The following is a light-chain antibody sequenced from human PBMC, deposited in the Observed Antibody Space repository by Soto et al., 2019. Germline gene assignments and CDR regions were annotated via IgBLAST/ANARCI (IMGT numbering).Light chain of an antibody. Sequence: EIVLTHSPATLSVSPWQRVTLSFRSSQSVSSNLAWYQQKPGQAPRLLIYGASSRATGIPDRFSGSGSGTDFTLTISRLEPEDFAVYYCQQYGSSPGTFGQGTKVDIK. CDR1: QSVSSN. CDR2: GAS. V-gene: IGKV3-20*01. CDR3: QQYGSSPGT. J-gene: IGKJ1*01.